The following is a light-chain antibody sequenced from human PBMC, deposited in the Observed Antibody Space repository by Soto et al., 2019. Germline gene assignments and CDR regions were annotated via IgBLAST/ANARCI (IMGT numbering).Light chain of an antibody. V-gene: IGKV3-11*01. Sequence: EIVLTQSPATLSLSPGERATLSCRASQSVSNNLAWYQQKPGQAPRLLIYDASKRATGFPARFSGSGSGTDFTLTISSLEPEDFAVYYCQQRSNWPRTFGQGTKVEIK. CDR2: DAS. J-gene: IGKJ2*01. CDR1: QSVSNN. CDR3: QQRSNWPRT.